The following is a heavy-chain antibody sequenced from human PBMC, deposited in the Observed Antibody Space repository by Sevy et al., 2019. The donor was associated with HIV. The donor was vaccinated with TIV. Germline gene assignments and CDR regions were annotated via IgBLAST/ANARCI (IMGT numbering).Heavy chain of an antibody. CDR1: GFTFRNYG. J-gene: IGHJ5*02. D-gene: IGHD3-3*01. Sequence: GESLKISCAASGFTFRNYGMHWVRQAPGKGLEWVALISYGGHKKYYADSVKGRFTISRDNSESTLSLQMDSLRPEDTGIYYCAKTREESLMHDFVDLWGQGALVTVSS. CDR2: ISYGGHKK. CDR3: AKTREESLMHDFVDL. V-gene: IGHV3-30*18.